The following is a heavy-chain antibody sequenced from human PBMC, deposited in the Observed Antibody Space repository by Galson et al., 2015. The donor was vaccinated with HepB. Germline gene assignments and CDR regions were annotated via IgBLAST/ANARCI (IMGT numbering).Heavy chain of an antibody. Sequence: SVKVSCKASRFTFTNYDINWVRQATGQGLEWLGWMNPNSGNTGYAQKFQGRVTMTRNTSITTAYMELTRLRSEDTAIYYCARGPAGYDSSGYFDYWGQGTPVTVSS. V-gene: IGHV1-8*01. CDR1: RFTFTNYD. J-gene: IGHJ4*02. CDR2: MNPNSGNT. D-gene: IGHD3-22*01. CDR3: ARGPAGYDSSGYFDY.